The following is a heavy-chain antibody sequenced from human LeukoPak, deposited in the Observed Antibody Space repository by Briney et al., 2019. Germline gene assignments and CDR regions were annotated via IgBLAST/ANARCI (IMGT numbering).Heavy chain of an antibody. Sequence: GGSLRLSCAASGFTFSTYWMHWVRQAPGKGPMWVSRVNTDGSSKLYADSVKGRFTISRDNAKSTLYLEMNSLRVEDTAVYYCAREHHDVLSGVGFDYWGQGILVTVAS. J-gene: IGHJ4*02. D-gene: IGHD3-10*02. CDR3: AREHHDVLSGVGFDY. CDR1: GFTFSTYW. V-gene: IGHV3-74*01. CDR2: VNTDGSSK.